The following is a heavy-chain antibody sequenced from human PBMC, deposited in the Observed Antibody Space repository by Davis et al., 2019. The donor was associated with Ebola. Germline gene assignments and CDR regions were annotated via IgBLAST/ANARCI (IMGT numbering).Heavy chain of an antibody. J-gene: IGHJ4*02. CDR1: GFTFSSYS. CDR2: ISSSSSYI. Sequence: GGSLRLSCAASGFTFSSYSMNWVRQAPGKGLEWVSSISSSSSYIYYADSVKGRCTISRDNAKNSLYLQMNSLRAEDTAVYYCASAAMAKIDYWGQGTLVTVSS. V-gene: IGHV3-21*01. CDR3: ASAAMAKIDY. D-gene: IGHD5-18*01.